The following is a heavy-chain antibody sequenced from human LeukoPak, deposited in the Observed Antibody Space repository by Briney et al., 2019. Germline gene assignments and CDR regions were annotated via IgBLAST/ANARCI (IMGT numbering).Heavy chain of an antibody. CDR2: IIPIFGTT. V-gene: IGHV1-69*05. CDR3: ARGRNIAEHGGGDLDY. Sequence: SVTVSFKASGASFITYAVSWVRQVPGQGLEWMGRIIPIFGTTKYTQKFQGRVTITTDESTTTGYMELSSLESEDTAVYYCARGRNIAEHGGGDLDYWGQGTLVTVSS. D-gene: IGHD1-14*01. CDR1: GASFITYA. J-gene: IGHJ4*02.